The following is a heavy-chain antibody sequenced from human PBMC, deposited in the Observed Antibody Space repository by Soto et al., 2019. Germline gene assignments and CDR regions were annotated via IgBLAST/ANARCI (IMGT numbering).Heavy chain of an antibody. D-gene: IGHD1-1*01. CDR1: GYTFTGYY. J-gene: IGHJ3*02. CDR3: AKYQIQLFYASETIDM. Sequence: GSVKVSCKGSGYTFTGYYVHWVRQAPGQGLEWMGWINPNSGGKNYAQKFQGRVTMTRETSISTAYMEMSRLRSHDTGVYYCAKYQIQLFYASETIDMWGQGTMVTV. CDR2: INPNSGGK. V-gene: IGHV1-2*02.